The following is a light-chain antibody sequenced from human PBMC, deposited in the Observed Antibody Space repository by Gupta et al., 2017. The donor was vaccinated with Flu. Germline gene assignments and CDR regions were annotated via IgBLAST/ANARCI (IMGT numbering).Light chain of an antibody. CDR1: SSDVGAYDY. V-gene: IGLV2-14*01. CDR2: EVS. Sequence: QSALTQPASVSGSPGQSIAISCTGTSSDVGAYDYVSWYQQHPGTAPKLMLCEVSRRPAVIPDRFSGSKSGTTASLTINGLLAEEEAVYYCTSYKNNNTGWGFGGGTKLTVL. CDR3: TSYKNNNTGWG. J-gene: IGLJ3*02.